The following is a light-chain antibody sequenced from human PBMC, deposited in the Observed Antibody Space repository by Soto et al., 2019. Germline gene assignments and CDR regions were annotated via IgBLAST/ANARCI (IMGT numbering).Light chain of an antibody. CDR1: TSDVGGYNY. CDR2: QVS. Sequence: QSALTQPASVSGSPGQSITISCTGSTSDVGGYNYVSWYQQEPDKAPKLMIYQVSNRPSGISNRFSGSKSGNTAALTISGLQAEDEADYYCCSYTNSDTLVVGTGTKV. CDR3: CSYTNSDTLV. V-gene: IGLV2-14*01. J-gene: IGLJ1*01.